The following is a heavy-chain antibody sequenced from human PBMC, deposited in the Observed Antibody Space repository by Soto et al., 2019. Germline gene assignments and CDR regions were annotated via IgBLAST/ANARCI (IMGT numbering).Heavy chain of an antibody. CDR2: ISYDGSNQ. V-gene: IGHV3-30*18. CDR3: AKDQASGQGSFDS. Sequence: GGSLRLSCTASGFTFNIYGMHWVRQAPDKGLEWVALISYDGSNQYYADSVKGRFTISRDNSKNTLFLQMNSLRADDTAVYYCAKDQASGQGSFDSWGQGTLVTVSS. J-gene: IGHJ4*02. CDR1: GFTFNIYG.